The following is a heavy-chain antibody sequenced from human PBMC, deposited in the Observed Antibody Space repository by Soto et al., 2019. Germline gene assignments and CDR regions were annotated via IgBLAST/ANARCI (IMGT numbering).Heavy chain of an antibody. D-gene: IGHD3-3*01. CDR2: IIPIFGTA. Sequence: QVQLVQSGGEVKKPGSSVKVSCKASGGTFSSYAISWVRQAPGQGLEWMGGIIPIFGTANYAQKFQGRVTITADESTSTAYMELSRLRSEDTAVYYCARVRVTIFGVVTQGWFDPWGQGTLVTVSS. J-gene: IGHJ5*02. CDR3: ARVRVTIFGVVTQGWFDP. CDR1: GGTFSSYA. V-gene: IGHV1-69*01.